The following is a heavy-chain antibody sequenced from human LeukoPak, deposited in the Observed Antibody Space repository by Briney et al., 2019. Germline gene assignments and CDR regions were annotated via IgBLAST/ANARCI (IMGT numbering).Heavy chain of an antibody. CDR3: ARERWIPYYYDSSGSNGAFDY. V-gene: IGHV4-39*07. CDR2: IYYSGST. CDR1: GGSISSSSYY. D-gene: IGHD3-22*01. J-gene: IGHJ4*02. Sequence: SKTLSLTCTVSGGSISSSSYYWGWIRQPPGKGLEWIGSIYYSGSTYYNPSLKSRVTISVDTSKNQFSLKLSSVTAADTAVYYCARERWIPYYYDSSGSNGAFDYWGQGTLVTVSS.